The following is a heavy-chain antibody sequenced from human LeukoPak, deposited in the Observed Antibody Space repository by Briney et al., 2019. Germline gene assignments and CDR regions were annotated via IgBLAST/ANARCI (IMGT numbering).Heavy chain of an antibody. D-gene: IGHD6-25*01. CDR3: ARDIRSGHDY. V-gene: IGHV3-48*02. Sequence: PGGSLRLSCAASGFTFSTYSMNWVRQAPGKGLEWVSYISTGSSAIYYTDSVKGRFTISRDNAKNSLYLQMNSLRDEDTAVYYCARDIRSGHDYWGQGTLVTVSS. CDR2: ISTGSSAI. CDR1: GFTFSTYS. J-gene: IGHJ4*02.